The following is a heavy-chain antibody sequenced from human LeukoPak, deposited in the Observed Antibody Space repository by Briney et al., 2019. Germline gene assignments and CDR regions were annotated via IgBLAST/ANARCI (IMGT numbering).Heavy chain of an antibody. V-gene: IGHV4-34*01. J-gene: IGHJ4*02. Sequence: SETLSLTCAVYGGSFSGYYWSWIRQPPGKGLEWIGEINHSGSTNYNPSLKSRVTIPVDTSKNQFSLKLSSVTAADTAVYYCARYTGLVGATTSFDYWGQGTLVTVSS. D-gene: IGHD1-26*01. CDR1: GGSFSGYY. CDR3: ARYTGLVGATTSFDY. CDR2: INHSGST.